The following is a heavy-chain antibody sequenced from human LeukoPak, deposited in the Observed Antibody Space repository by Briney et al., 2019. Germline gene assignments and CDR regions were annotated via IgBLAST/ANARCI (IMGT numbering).Heavy chain of an antibody. D-gene: IGHD2-2*01. CDR1: GFTFSSYA. V-gene: IGHV3-23*01. CDR2: LSGSGYNT. Sequence: PGGSLRLSCAASGFTFSSYAMSWVRQAPGKGLGWVSSLSGSGYNTYYADSVKGRFTISRDNSKNTVYLQMNSLRAEDTAVYYCAKDPYGTRYFDYWGQGTLVTVSS. J-gene: IGHJ4*02. CDR3: AKDPYGTRYFDY.